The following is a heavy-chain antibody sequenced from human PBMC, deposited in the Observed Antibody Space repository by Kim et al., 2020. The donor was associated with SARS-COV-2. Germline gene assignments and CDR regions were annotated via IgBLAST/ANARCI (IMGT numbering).Heavy chain of an antibody. CDR1: GFTFSSYG. CDR3: AREESSSWGTYYYYYYGMDV. V-gene: IGHV3-33*01. D-gene: IGHD6-13*01. CDR2: IWYDGSNK. Sequence: GGSLRLSCAASGFTFSSYGMHWVRQAPGKGLEWVAVIWYDGSNKYYADSVKGRFTISRDNSKNTLYLQMNSLRAEDTAVYYCAREESSSWGTYYYYYYGMDVWGQGTTVTVSS. J-gene: IGHJ6*02.